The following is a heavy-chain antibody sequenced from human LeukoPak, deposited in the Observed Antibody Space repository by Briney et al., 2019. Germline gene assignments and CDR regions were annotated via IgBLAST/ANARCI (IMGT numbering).Heavy chain of an antibody. V-gene: IGHV3-23*01. J-gene: IGHJ5*02. CDR2: ISGSGGST. D-gene: IGHD5-18*01. CDR3: AKDRSRSGYSYVFDP. Sequence: GGSLRLSCAASGFTFSSYAMSWVRQAPGKGLEWVSAISGSGGSTYYADSVKGRFTISRDNSKNTLYLQMNSLRAEDTAVYYCAKDRSRSGYSYVFDPWGQGTLVTVSS. CDR1: GFTFSSYA.